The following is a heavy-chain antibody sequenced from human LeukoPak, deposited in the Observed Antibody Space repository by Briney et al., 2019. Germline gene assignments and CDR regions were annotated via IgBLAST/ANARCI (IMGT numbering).Heavy chain of an antibody. V-gene: IGHV4-39*07. CDR2: AHYSGGA. CDR1: GGSIDSNSFY. CDR3: ARTITTVPY. D-gene: IGHD4-17*01. J-gene: IGHJ4*02. Sequence: SETLSLTCTVSGGSIDSNSFYWGWIRQPPGKGLEWIGSAHYSGGAFYNPSLESRVTISIDTSKNQFSLKLTSVTAADTAVYYCARTITTVPYWGQGTLVTVSS.